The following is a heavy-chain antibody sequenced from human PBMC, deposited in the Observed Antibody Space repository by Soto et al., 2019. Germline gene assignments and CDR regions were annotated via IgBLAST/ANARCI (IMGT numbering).Heavy chain of an antibody. D-gene: IGHD1-20*01. CDR2: TSGSGGST. J-gene: IGHJ4*02. CDR3: AGGFSADNRSPPDF. V-gene: IGHV3-23*01. CDR1: GITLSSFD. Sequence: PWGTLRLSCAASGITLSSFDMSWVRQAPGQGLDWVSATSGSGGSTYSAYSVKGRFTISRDNSKNTLYLQMSSLKAADTAVFYCAGGFSADNRSPPDFWGQGSLVTVSS.